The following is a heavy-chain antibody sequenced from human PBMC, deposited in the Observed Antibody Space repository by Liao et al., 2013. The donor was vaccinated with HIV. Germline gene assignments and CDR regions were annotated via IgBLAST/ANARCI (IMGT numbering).Heavy chain of an antibody. J-gene: IGHJ2*01. CDR1: GGSISRYY. V-gene: IGHV4-59*01. Sequence: QVLLQESGPGLVKPSETLSLTCTVSGGSISRYYWSWIRQPPGKGLEWIGYIYYSGSTDYNPSLKSRVTLSVDTSKNQFSVKMTSVTSADTAVYYCARDRYGDYGNWYFDLWGRGTLVTVSS. CDR2: IYYSGST. D-gene: IGHD4-17*01. CDR3: ARDRYGDYGNWYFDL.